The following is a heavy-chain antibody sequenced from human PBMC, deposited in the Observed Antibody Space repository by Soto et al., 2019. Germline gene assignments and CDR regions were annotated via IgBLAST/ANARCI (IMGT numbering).Heavy chain of an antibody. J-gene: IGHJ6*02. V-gene: IGHV1-58*02. CDR3: AARGGIAAAESFYYYYGMDV. D-gene: IGHD6-13*01. CDR2: IVVGSGNT. Sequence: SVKVSCKASGFTFTISAMQWVRQARGQRLEWIGWIVVGSGNTNYAQKFQERVTITRDMSTNTTYMELSSLRSEDTAVYYCAARGGIAAAESFYYYYGMDVWGQGTTVTVSS. CDR1: GFTFTISA.